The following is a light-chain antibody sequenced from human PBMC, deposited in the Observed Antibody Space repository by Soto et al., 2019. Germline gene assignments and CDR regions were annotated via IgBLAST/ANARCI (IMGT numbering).Light chain of an antibody. CDR2: EVT. J-gene: IGLJ3*02. CDR3: CSYADSSTLV. CDR1: SSVVGSYNL. V-gene: IGLV2-23*02. Sequence: QPALTQPASVSGSPGQSIIISCTGTSSVVGSYNLVSWYQHHPGKAPKLMIYEVTKRPSGVSNRFSGSKSGNTASLTISGLQAEDEGDYYCCSYADSSTLVFGGGTKVTVL.